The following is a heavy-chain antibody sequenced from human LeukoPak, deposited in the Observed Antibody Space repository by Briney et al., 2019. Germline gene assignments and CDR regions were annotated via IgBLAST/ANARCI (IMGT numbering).Heavy chain of an antibody. J-gene: IGHJ3*02. V-gene: IGHV4-34*01. CDR1: GGSFSGYY. CDR2: INHSGST. Sequence: PSETLSLTCAVYGGSFSGYYWSWIRQPPGKGLEWIGEINHSGSTNYNPSLKSRVTISVDTSKNQFSLKLSSVTAADTAVYYCARGLDDYDFWSGYLAIDAFDIWGQGTMVTASS. CDR3: ARGLDDYDFWSGYLAIDAFDI. D-gene: IGHD3-3*01.